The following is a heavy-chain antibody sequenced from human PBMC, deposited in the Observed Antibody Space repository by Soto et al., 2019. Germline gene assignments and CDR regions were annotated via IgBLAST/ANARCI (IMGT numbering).Heavy chain of an antibody. Sequence: SGPTLVNPTQTLTLTCTFSAFSLSTGGVGVGWIRQPPGKALEWLALIYWDDDKHYSPSLRSRLTITKDTSKNQVVLTMTNMDPVGTATYYCIQSRCGGDCLQSYASYYYYGMDVWGQGT. D-gene: IGHD2-21*02. J-gene: IGHJ6*01. CDR1: AFSLSTGGVG. V-gene: IGHV2-5*02. CDR3: IQSRCGGDCLQSYASYYYYGMDV. CDR2: IYWDDDK.